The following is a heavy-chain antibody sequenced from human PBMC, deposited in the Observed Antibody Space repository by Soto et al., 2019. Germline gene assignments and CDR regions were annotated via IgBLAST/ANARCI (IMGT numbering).Heavy chain of an antibody. V-gene: IGHV2-26*01. Sequence: QVTLKESGPVLVKPTESLTLRCTVSGLSITDSEMGVSWIRQPPGQPLEWLAHIDSSGEKSYRTFLKSRLAISKDTSNSQIVLTMTNMDPADTATYYCARRHLAVAVSPWFDPWGQGIPVTGSS. D-gene: IGHD6-19*01. CDR3: ARRHLAVAVSPWFDP. CDR2: IDSSGEK. J-gene: IGHJ5*02. CDR1: GLSITDSEMG.